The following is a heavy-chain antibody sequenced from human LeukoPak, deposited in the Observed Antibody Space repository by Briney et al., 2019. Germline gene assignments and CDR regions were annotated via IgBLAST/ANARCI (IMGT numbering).Heavy chain of an antibody. CDR1: GDSVSSNSAA. J-gene: IGHJ4*02. Sequence: SQTLSLTCAISGDSVSSNSAAWNWIWQSPSRGLEWLGRTYYRSKWYNDYAVSVKSRITINPDTSKNQFSLQLNSVTPEDTAVYYCARAGNYVGGTYRTDVFDYWGQGTLVTVSS. D-gene: IGHD3-16*02. CDR3: ARAGNYVGGTYRTDVFDY. CDR2: TYYRSKWYN. V-gene: IGHV6-1*01.